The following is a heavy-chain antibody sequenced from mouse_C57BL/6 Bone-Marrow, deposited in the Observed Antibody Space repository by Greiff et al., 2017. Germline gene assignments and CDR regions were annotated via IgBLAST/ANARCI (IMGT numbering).Heavy chain of an antibody. Sequence: QVQLQQSGAELMKPGASVKLSCKATGYTFTGYWIEWVKQRPGHGLEWIGEILPGSGSTNYNEKFKSKATLTADTSSNTAYRQLSSLTTEDAAIYCCLYYYDDVWGTGTTDTVSS. CDR2: ILPGSGST. CDR3: LYYYDDV. CDR1: GYTFTGYW. V-gene: IGHV1-9*01. J-gene: IGHJ1*03. D-gene: IGHD1-1*01.